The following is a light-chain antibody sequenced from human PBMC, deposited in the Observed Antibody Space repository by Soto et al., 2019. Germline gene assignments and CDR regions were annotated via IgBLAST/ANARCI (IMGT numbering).Light chain of an antibody. V-gene: IGKV1-5*03. CDR3: QQYKSYSPYP. CDR1: ESISRW. Sequence: DILMTQSPSTLSASVGDRVTITCRASESISRWLAWYQQKPGQAPKLLIHRASTLATGVPSRISGSGSGTDFTLTISNLQPDDFATYYCQQYKSYSPYPFCKGTK. J-gene: IGKJ2*01. CDR2: RAS.